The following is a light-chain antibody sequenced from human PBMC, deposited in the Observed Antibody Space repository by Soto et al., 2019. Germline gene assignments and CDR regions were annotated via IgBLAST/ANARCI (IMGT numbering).Light chain of an antibody. Sequence: EIVLTQSPGTLSLSPGERATLSCRASQSVSRAYVAWYQQKPGQAPRLLIYGASSRATGITDRFSGSGSGTDFTLTISRLEPEDFAVYYCQQYGSSPLTSGGGTKVDIK. CDR2: GAS. V-gene: IGKV3-20*01. J-gene: IGKJ4*01. CDR3: QQYGSSPLT. CDR1: QSVSRAY.